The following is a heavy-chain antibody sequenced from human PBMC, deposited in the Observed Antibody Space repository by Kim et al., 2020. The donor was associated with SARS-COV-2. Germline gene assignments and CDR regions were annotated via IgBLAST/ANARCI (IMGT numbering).Heavy chain of an antibody. J-gene: IGHJ4*02. V-gene: IGHV1-18*04. CDR3: ARFRGGNYDFWSGYFDY. Sequence: ASVKVSCKASGYTFTSYGISWVRQAPGQGLEWMGWISAYNGNTNYAQKLQGRVTMTTDTSTSTAYMELRSLRSDDTAVYYCARFRGGNYDFWSGYFDYWGQGTLVTVSS. CDR1: GYTFTSYG. D-gene: IGHD3-3*01. CDR2: ISAYNGNT.